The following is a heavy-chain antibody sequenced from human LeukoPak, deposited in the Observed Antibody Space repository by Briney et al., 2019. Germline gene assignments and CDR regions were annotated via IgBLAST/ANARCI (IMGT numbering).Heavy chain of an antibody. Sequence: PSETLSLTRTVSGGSISSSSYYWGWIRQPPGKGLEWIGSIYYSGSTYYNPSLKSRVTISVDTSKNQFSLKLSSVTAADTAVYYCARQGNYDFWSGYFPNYYYYYMDVWGKGTTVTVSS. CDR3: ARQGNYDFWSGYFPNYYYYYMDV. CDR1: GGSISSSSYY. D-gene: IGHD3-3*01. CDR2: IYYSGST. J-gene: IGHJ6*03. V-gene: IGHV4-39*01.